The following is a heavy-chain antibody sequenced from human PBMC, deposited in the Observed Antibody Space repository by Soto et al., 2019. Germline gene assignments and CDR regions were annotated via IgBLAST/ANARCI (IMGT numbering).Heavy chain of an antibody. CDR2: IYYSGST. J-gene: IGHJ6*02. D-gene: IGHD2-21*02. CDR3: ARDLWGYCGTDCYPLDV. Sequence: SETLSLTCTVSGGSIISSSYYWVWIRQAPGKGLEWIGSIYYSGSTYYNPSLKSRVTISVDTSKNQFSLKLNSVTAADTAVYYCARDLWGYCGTDCYPLDVWGQGTTVTVSS. CDR1: GGSIISSSYY. V-gene: IGHV4-39*07.